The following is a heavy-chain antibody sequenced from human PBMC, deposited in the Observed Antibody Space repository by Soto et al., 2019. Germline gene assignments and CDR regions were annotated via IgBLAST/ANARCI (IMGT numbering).Heavy chain of an antibody. V-gene: IGHV3-33*01. Sequence: GGSLRLSCAASGFTFSSYGMHWVRQAPGKGLEWVAVIWYDGSNKYYADSVKGRFTISRDNSKNTLYLQMNSLRAEDTAVYYCARVGRLHLGELSSLYYYYYMDVWGKGTTVTVS. D-gene: IGHD3-16*02. J-gene: IGHJ6*03. CDR3: ARVGRLHLGELSSLYYYYYMDV. CDR2: IWYDGSNK. CDR1: GFTFSSYG.